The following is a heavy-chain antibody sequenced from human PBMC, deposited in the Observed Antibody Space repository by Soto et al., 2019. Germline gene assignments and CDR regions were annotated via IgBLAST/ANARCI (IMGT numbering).Heavy chain of an antibody. V-gene: IGHV3-7*01. CDR1: GFTFSSYW. D-gene: IGHD2-15*01. CDR3: ARVLPGGGSPHDYFDY. CDR2: IKQDGSEK. J-gene: IGHJ4*02. Sequence: EVQLVESGGGLVQPGGSLRLSCADSGFTFSSYWMSWVRQAPGKGLEWVANIKQDGSEKYYVDSVKGRFTISRDNAKNSLYLQMNSLRADDTAVYYCARVLPGGGSPHDYFDYWGQGTLVTVSS.